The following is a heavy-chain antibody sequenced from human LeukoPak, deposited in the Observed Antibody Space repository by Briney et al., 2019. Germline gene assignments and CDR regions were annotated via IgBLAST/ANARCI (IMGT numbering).Heavy chain of an antibody. Sequence: GVSLRLSCAASGFTFSSYAMHWVRQAPGKGLEWVAFIRYDGSNKYYADSVKGRFTISRDNSKNTLYLQMNSLRTEDTALYYCAKVGTYCDSSECFGGVDYWGQGTLVTVSS. CDR2: IRYDGSNK. J-gene: IGHJ4*02. CDR1: GFTFSSYA. V-gene: IGHV3-30*02. D-gene: IGHD2/OR15-2a*01. CDR3: AKVGTYCDSSECFGGVDY.